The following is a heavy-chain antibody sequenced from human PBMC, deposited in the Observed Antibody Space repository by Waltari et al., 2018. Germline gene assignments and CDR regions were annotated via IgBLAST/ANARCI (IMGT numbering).Heavy chain of an antibody. D-gene: IGHD6-13*01. CDR3: AKDGKIAAAGTRWFDP. CDR1: GSTFNNYA. V-gene: IGHV3-23*04. J-gene: IGHJ5*02. Sequence: EVQLVESGGGLVQPGGSLRLSCAASGSTFNNYAMSWVRQAPGKGLEWVSGISGSGGSTYYADSVKGRFTISRDNSKNTLYLQMNSLRAEDTAVYYCAKDGKIAAAGTRWFDPWGQGTLVTVSS. CDR2: ISGSGGST.